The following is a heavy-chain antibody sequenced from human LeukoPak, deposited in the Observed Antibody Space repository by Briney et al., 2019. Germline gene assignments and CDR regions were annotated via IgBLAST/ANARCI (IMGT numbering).Heavy chain of an antibody. CDR3: AKRGGGDSVWGGYPN. D-gene: IGHD3-16*02. Sequence: PGGSLRLSCAASGFTFSNYAMSWVRQAPGQGLEWVSSISGSGGSTYYAGSVKGRFTISRDNSKNTLYLQMNSLRAEDTAVYYCAKRGGGDSVWGGYPNWGQGTLVTVSS. J-gene: IGHJ4*02. V-gene: IGHV3-23*01. CDR1: GFTFSNYA. CDR2: ISGSGGST.